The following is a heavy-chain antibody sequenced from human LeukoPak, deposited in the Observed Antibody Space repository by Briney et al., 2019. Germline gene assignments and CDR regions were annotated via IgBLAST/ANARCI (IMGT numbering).Heavy chain of an antibody. CDR3: TTSNWWLRFSGYFDY. V-gene: IGHV3-15*01. D-gene: IGHD5-12*01. CDR2: IKSKTDGGTT. J-gene: IGHJ4*02. CDR1: GFTFSNAW. Sequence: PGGSLRLSCAASGFTFSNAWMSWVRQAPGKGLEWVGRIKSKTDGGTTDYAAPVKGRFTISRDDSKNTLYLQMNSLKTTDTAVYYCTTSNWWLRFSGYFDYWGQGTLVTVSS.